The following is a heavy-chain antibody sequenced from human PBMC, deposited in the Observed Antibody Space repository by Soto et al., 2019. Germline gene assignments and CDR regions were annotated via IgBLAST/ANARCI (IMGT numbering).Heavy chain of an antibody. CDR3: AREKGYYGSGSYYRAYYYYGMDV. D-gene: IGHD3-10*01. V-gene: IGHV1-18*01. CDR2: ISAYNGNT. J-gene: IGHJ6*02. CDR1: GYTFTSYG. Sequence: VASVKVSCKASGYTFTSYGISWVRQAPGQGLEWMGWISAYNGNTNYAQKLQGRVTMTTDTSTSTAYMELRSLRSDDTAVYYCAREKGYYGSGSYYRAYYYYGMDVWGQGTTVTVSS.